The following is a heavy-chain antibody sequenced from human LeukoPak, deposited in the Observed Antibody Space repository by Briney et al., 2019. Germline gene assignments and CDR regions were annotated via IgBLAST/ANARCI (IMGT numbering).Heavy chain of an antibody. Sequence: ASAKVSCKVSGDTLTELSMQWVRQAPGKGLEWMGGFDPEDGETIYAQKFQGRVTMTEDTSTDTAYMELSSLRSEATAVYYCATDLESSGWRTVGYWGQGTLVTVSS. V-gene: IGHV1-24*01. CDR3: ATDLESSGWRTVGY. J-gene: IGHJ4*02. CDR2: FDPEDGET. D-gene: IGHD6-19*01. CDR1: GDTLTELS.